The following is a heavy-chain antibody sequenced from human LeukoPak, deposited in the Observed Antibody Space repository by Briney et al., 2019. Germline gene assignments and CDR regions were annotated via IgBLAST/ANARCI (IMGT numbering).Heavy chain of an antibody. CDR3: AKEAGQDYGALDAFDV. CDR2: IGGSSSSL. J-gene: IGHJ3*01. V-gene: IGHV3-21*01. D-gene: IGHD4-17*01. Sequence: PGGSLRLSCAASGFTFSSDDMNWVRQAPGKGLEWVSSIGGSSSSLYYAESVKGRFTISRDNARNSLYLQMNSLRAEDTAVYYCAKEAGQDYGALDAFDVWGQGTMVTVSS. CDR1: GFTFSSDD.